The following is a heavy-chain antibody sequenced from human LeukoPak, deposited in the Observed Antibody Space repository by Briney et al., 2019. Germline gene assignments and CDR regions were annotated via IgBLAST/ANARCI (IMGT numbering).Heavy chain of an antibody. V-gene: IGHV3-11*01. CDR1: GFTFSDYY. D-gene: IGHD6-19*01. CDR2: ISSSGSTI. Sequence: PGGSLRLSCAASGFTFSDYYMSWIRQAPGKGLEWVSYISSSGSTIYYADSVKGRFTISRDNAKNSLYLQMNSLRAEDTAVYYCARSMISSGWYRDYYYGMDVWGQGTTVTVSS. CDR3: ARSMISSGWYRDYYYGMDV. J-gene: IGHJ6*02.